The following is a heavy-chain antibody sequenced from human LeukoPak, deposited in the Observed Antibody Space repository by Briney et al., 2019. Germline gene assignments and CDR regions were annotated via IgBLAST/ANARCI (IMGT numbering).Heavy chain of an antibody. D-gene: IGHD2-2*01. V-gene: IGHV1-46*01. CDR3: ARGYCSSTSCSTYYYYYMDV. J-gene: IGHJ6*03. CDR1: GYTFTAYY. CDR2: INPSGSDT. Sequence: GALVKVSCKATGYTFTAYYMHWVRQAPGQGLEWMGLINPSGSDTVYAQKFQGRVTMTRDMSTSTDYMELSSLRSEDTAVSYCARGYCSSTSCSTYYYYYMDVWGKGTTVTISS.